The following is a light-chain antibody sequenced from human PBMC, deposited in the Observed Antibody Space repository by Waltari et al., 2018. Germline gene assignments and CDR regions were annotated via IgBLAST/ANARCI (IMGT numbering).Light chain of an antibody. CDR1: SLRRSS. Sequence: SSELTQDPAVSVALGQTVRITCQGDSLRRSSASWYQQRPGPAPFLVLYGHDNRPPGIPDRFSGSTSGNTASLTITRAQAEDAGVYYCLSRDSSSTRVFGGGTTLTV. J-gene: IGLJ3*02. V-gene: IGLV3-19*01. CDR2: GHD. CDR3: LSRDSSSTRV.